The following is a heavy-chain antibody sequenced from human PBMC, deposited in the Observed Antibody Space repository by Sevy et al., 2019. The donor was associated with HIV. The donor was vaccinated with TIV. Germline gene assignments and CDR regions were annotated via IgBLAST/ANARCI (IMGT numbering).Heavy chain of an antibody. Sequence: SETLSLTCTVSDGSISSSEIYWSWIRQSPGGGLEWIGYIHYTGGTYYNPFLKDRVAMSVDTSERQFSLRLSLLTAADTAVYFCASKRGYNHGPFDYWGQGTLVTVSS. CDR2: IHYTGGT. CDR1: DGSISSSEIY. J-gene: IGHJ4*02. D-gene: IGHD5-12*01. V-gene: IGHV4-30-4*08. CDR3: ASKRGYNHGPFDY.